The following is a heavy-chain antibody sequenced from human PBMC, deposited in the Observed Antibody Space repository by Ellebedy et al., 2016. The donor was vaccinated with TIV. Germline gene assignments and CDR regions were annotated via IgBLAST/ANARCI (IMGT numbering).Heavy chain of an antibody. V-gene: IGHV1-46*01. Sequence: AASVQVSCKASGYTFTSYYIHWVRHAPGQGLEWMGIINYSGGNTNYAQKFQGRVTMTRDTSTSTVYMELSSLRSEDTGVYYCARGDDSGVRGAFDIWGQGTMVTVSS. J-gene: IGHJ3*02. CDR1: GYTFTSYY. D-gene: IGHD3-22*01. CDR3: ARGDDSGVRGAFDI. CDR2: INYSGGNT.